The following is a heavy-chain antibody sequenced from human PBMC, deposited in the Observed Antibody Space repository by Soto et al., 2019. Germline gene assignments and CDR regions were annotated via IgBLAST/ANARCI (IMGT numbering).Heavy chain of an antibody. CDR2: IYYSGST. J-gene: IGHJ4*02. CDR3: ASLRFLEWLSHFDY. V-gene: IGHV4-39*01. Sequence: SETLSLTCTVSGGSISSSSYYWGWIRQPPGKGLDWIGSIYYSGSTYYNPSLKSRVTISVDTSKNQFSLKLSSVTAADTAVYYCASLRFLEWLSHFDYWGQGTLVTVSS. CDR1: GGSISSSSYY. D-gene: IGHD3-3*01.